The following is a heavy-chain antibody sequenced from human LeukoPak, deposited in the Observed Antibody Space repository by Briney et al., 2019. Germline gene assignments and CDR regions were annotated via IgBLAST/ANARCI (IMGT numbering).Heavy chain of an antibody. Sequence: EPLTTSCLGSGYRFTIYWIGGVRQVPGKGREWMGIIYPVDSDTRYSPSSQGQVTLSADQSLSTASRQWSSLKASDTAMYYCARYAVVRGTPRYYDFDYWGQGTLVTVSS. J-gene: IGHJ4*02. CDR2: IYPVDSDT. D-gene: IGHD3-10*01. V-gene: IGHV5-51*01. CDR1: GYRFTIYW. CDR3: ARYAVVRGTPRYYDFDY.